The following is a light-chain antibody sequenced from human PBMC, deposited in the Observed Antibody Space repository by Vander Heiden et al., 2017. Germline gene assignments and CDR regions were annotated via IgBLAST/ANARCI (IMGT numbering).Light chain of an antibody. J-gene: IGLJ2*01. Sequence: SYELTQPPPLSVSPGKAATITCSGDKWGERFAAWYQQRPGQSPVLLIYQNDRRPSGIPERFSGSNSGNTATLTISGTQTVDDADYYCQAWDSSTLVFGGGTKVTVL. CDR1: KWGERF. CDR2: QND. CDR3: QAWDSSTLV. V-gene: IGLV3-1*01.